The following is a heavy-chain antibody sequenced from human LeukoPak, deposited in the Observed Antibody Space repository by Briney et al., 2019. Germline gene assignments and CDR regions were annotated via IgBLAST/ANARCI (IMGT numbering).Heavy chain of an antibody. D-gene: IGHD6-13*01. CDR1: GGSISNYY. J-gene: IGHJ4*02. V-gene: IGHV4-59*01. CDR2: IYYTGST. CDR3: ARGVAAAGTKGLLFN. Sequence: SETLSLTCTVSGGSISNYYWTWIRQPPGKGLQWIGYIYYTGSTTYNPSLKSRVTMSVDTSKNQFSLKLSSVTAADTAVYYCARGVAAAGTKGLLFNWGQGTLVTVSS.